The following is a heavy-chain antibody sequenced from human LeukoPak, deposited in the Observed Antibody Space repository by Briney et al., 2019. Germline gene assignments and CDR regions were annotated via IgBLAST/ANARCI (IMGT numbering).Heavy chain of an antibody. J-gene: IGHJ4*02. CDR2: IYYSGST. V-gene: IGHV4-39*01. Sequence: SETLSLTCTVSGGSISSSSYYWGWIRQPPGKGLEWIGSIYYSGSTYYNPSLKSRVTISVDTSKNQFSLKLSSVTAADTAVYYCARSHGDYWGQGTLVTVSS. CDR1: GGSISSSSYY. CDR3: ARSHGDY.